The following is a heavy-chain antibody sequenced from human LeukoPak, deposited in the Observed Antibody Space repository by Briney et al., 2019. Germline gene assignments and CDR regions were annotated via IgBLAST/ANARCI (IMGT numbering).Heavy chain of an antibody. CDR1: GGSISSYY. J-gene: IGHJ6*03. CDR2: IYTSGST. CDR3: ARVPRSYYYYYYMDV. V-gene: IGHV4-4*07. Sequence: SETLSLTCTVSGGSISSYYWSWIRQPAGKGLEWIGRIYTSGSTNYNPSLKSRVTISADTSKNQFSLKLSSVTAADTAVYYCARVPRSYYYYYYMDVWGKGTTVTVSS.